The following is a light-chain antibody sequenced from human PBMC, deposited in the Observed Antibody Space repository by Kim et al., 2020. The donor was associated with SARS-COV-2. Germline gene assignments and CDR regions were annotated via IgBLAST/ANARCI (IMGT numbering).Light chain of an antibody. CDR2: QDS. V-gene: IGLV3-1*01. CDR1: KFGDRY. Sequence: VSPGQTASITCSGDKFGDRYAGWYQQKPGQAPVLVIYQDSKRPSGIPERFSGSNSGNTDTLTISGTQAMDEADYYCQAWDSSTEVFGGGTQLTVL. CDR3: QAWDSSTEV. J-gene: IGLJ3*02.